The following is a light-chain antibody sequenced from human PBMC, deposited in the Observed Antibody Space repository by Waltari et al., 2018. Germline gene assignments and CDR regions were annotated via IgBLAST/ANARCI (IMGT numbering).Light chain of an antibody. J-gene: IGKJ5*01. CDR1: QSVLYRSDNKNY. CDR2: WAS. CDR3: QQYYSSPVT. Sequence: DIVMTQSPDPLAVSLGERATIHCKSSQSVLYRSDNKNYLGWYQQKPGLPPKLLIYWASTRESGVPDRFSGSGSGTDFTLTISSLQAEDVAVYYCQQYYSSPVTFGQGTRLEIK. V-gene: IGKV4-1*01.